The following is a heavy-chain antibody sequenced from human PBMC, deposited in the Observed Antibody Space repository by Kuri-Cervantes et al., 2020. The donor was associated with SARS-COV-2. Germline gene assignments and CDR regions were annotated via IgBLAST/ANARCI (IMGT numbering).Heavy chain of an antibody. J-gene: IGHJ5*02. CDR3: ARGLVYGRLPTHLHR. V-gene: IGHV1-2*02. Sequence: ASVKVSCKASGYTFTGYYMHWVRQAPGQGLEWMGWINPNSGGTNYAQKFQGRVTMTRDTSISTAYMELSRLRSDDTAVYYCARGLVYGRLPTHLHRWGQGTPVTVSS. D-gene: IGHD5/OR15-5a*01. CDR1: GYTFTGYY. CDR2: INPNSGGT.